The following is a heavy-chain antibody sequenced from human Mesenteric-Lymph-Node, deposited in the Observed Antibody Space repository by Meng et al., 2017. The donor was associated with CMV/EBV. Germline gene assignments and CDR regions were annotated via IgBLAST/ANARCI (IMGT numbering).Heavy chain of an antibody. CDR2: IYYSGNT. CDR1: GDSVRSGRYY. J-gene: IGHJ5*02. V-gene: IGHV4-39*07. D-gene: IGHD2-2*01. Sequence: SETLSLTCTVSGDSVRSGRYYWGWIRQTPGKGLEWIGSIYYSGNTYYNPSLKSRVTISVDTSNNQFSLRLSSVTAADTAMYYCARVSFLVVPDSKLYFDPWGQGALVTVSS. CDR3: ARVSFLVVPDSKLYFDP.